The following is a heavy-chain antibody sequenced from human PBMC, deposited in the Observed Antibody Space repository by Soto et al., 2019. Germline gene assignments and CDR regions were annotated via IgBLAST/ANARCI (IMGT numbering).Heavy chain of an antibody. J-gene: IGHJ4*02. V-gene: IGHV1-46*03. CDR2: MSPSGST. D-gene: IGHD1-1*01. CDR1: GYTFTSYY. CDR3: VRTIQPGTTTYFDY. Sequence: ASVKVSCKASGYTFTSYYMHWVRQAPGQGLEWMGIMSPSGSTAYAASVKGRLTLSRDDSKNSVYLQMNSLKTEDTAVYYCVRTIQPGTTTYFDYWGQGTLVNVSS.